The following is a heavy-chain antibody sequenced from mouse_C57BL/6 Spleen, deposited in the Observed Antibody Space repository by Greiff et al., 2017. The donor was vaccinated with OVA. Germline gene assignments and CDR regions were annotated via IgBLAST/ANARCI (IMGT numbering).Heavy chain of an antibody. CDR1: GFTFSSYG. V-gene: IGHV5-6*02. Sequence: EVKLEESGGDLVKPGGSLKLSCAASGFTFSSYGMSWVRQTPDKRLEWVATISSGGSYTYYPDSVKGRFTISRDNAKNTLYLQMSSLKSEDTAMYYCARQEGTGFAYWGQGTLVTVSA. CDR2: ISSGGSYT. CDR3: ARQEGTGFAY. D-gene: IGHD3-3*01. J-gene: IGHJ3*01.